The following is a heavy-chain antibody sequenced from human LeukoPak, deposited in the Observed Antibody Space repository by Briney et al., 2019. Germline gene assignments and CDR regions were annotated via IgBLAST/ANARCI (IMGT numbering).Heavy chain of an antibody. CDR2: ISYDGSHK. V-gene: IGHV3-30*18. CDR3: AKETPTYREFDY. J-gene: IGHJ4*02. Sequence: PGRSLRLSCAASGFTFSSYGMHWVRQAPGKGLEWVAVISYDGSHKYYADSVKGRFTISRDNSKNTLYLQMNSLRAEDTAVYYCAKETPTYREFDYWGQGTLVTVSS. D-gene: IGHD2/OR15-2a*01. CDR1: GFTFSSYG.